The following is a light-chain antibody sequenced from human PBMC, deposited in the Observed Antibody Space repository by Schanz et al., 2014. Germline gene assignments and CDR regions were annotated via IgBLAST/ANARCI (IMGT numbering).Light chain of an antibody. CDR1: SSNVGAYDY. J-gene: IGLJ2*01. CDR2: DVT. CDR3: SSYTSSITLV. V-gene: IGLV2-14*03. Sequence: QSALTQPRSVSGSPGQSVTISCTGISSNVGAYDYVSWYQQHPGKAPKLMIYDVTNRPSGVSNRFSGSKSGNTASLTISGLQAEDEADYYCSSYTSSITLVFGGGTKLTVV.